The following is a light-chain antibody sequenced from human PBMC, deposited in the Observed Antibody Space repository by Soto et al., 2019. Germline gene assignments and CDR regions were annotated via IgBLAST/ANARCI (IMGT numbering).Light chain of an antibody. V-gene: IGKV3-15*01. CDR3: QQYNNWLWT. CDR1: QSVSSN. CDR2: GAS. Sequence: EIVMTQSPATLSVSPGERATLSCRASQSVSSNLAWYQQKPGQAPRLLIYGASTRATGIPATFSGSGSGTELTLTISSLQSEDFAVYYCQQYNNWLWTFGQGTKVEIK. J-gene: IGKJ1*01.